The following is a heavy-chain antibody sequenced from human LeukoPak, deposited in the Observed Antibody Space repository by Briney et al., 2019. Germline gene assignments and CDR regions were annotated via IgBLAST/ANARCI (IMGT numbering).Heavy chain of an antibody. CDR1: GYTFTSYD. CDR3: ARGMTQCMDV. D-gene: IGHD3-16*01. CDR2: MSPNSGNT. Sequence: WASVKVSCKTSGYTFTSYDINWVRQATGQGLEWMGYMSPNSGNTGYAQNIQGRVTMTRNTSINTAYIELSSLRSEDTAVYYCARGMTQCMDVWGKGTTVTVSS. V-gene: IGHV1-8*01. J-gene: IGHJ6*03.